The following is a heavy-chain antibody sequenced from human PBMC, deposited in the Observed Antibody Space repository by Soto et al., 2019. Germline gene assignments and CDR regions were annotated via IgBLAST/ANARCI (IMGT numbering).Heavy chain of an antibody. D-gene: IGHD3-3*01. J-gene: IGHJ5*02. CDR3: ARLWSGSRQGCDP. CDR1: GGSISSGDYY. V-gene: IGHV4-31*03. Sequence: QVQLQESGPGLVKPSQTLSLTCTVSGGSISSGDYYWSWIRQHPGKGLEGIVYLYYSGSTSYNPSLKSRVTISVDTSKNQFSLKLSSVTAADTAVYYCARLWSGSRQGCDPWGQGNLVTVSS. CDR2: LYYSGST.